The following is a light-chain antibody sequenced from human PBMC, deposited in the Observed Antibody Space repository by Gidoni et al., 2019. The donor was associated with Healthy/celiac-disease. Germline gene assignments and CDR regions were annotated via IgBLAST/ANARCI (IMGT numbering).Light chain of an antibody. CDR1: QSVSSSY. CDR2: GAS. Sequence: IVLTQSPGTLSLSPGERATLSCRASQSVSSSYLAWYKQKPGQAPRLLIDGASSRATGIPDRFIVSGSGTDFTLTISRLEPEDFAVYYCQQYGSSLPLTFGGGTKVEIK. V-gene: IGKV3-20*01. J-gene: IGKJ4*01. CDR3: QQYGSSLPLT.